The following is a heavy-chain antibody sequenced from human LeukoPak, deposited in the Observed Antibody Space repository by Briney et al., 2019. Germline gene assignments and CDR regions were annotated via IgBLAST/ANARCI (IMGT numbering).Heavy chain of an antibody. D-gene: IGHD6-13*01. CDR2: INPNTGGT. CDR1: GYTFTDYY. J-gene: IGHJ4*02. Sequence: GASVKVSCKASGYTFTDYYMHWVRQAPGQGLEWMGWINPNTGGTNYAQKFHGRVNMTRDTSISTPYMELSWLRSDDTAVYYCARALYTSRSYLATFSPTNFDYWGQGTLVTVSS. V-gene: IGHV1-2*02. CDR3: ARALYTSRSYLATFSPTNFDY.